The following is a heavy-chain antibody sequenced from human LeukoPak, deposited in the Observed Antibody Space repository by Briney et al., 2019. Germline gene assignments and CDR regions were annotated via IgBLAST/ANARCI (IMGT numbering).Heavy chain of an antibody. J-gene: IGHJ4*02. Sequence: GGSLRLSCAASGFTFSDYYMSWIRQAPGKGLEWVSYISSSGSTIYYADSVKGRFTISRDNAKNSLYLQMNSLRAEDTAVYYCAGEITMVRGVTHDYWGQGTLVTVSS. V-gene: IGHV3-11*01. CDR3: AGEITMVRGVTHDY. CDR1: GFTFSDYY. D-gene: IGHD3-10*01. CDR2: ISSSGSTI.